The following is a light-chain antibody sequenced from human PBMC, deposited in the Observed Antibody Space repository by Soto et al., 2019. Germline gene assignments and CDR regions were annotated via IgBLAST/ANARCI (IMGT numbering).Light chain of an antibody. CDR2: DAS. Sequence: EFVLTQSPGTLSLSPGERATLSCRASQTVRNNYLAWYQQKPGQAPRLLIYDASSRATGIPDRFSGGGSGTDFTLTISRLEPEEFAVYYCQQFSSYSIPFGGGTKVDIK. CDR1: QTVRNNY. CDR3: QQFSSYSIP. V-gene: IGKV3-20*01. J-gene: IGKJ4*01.